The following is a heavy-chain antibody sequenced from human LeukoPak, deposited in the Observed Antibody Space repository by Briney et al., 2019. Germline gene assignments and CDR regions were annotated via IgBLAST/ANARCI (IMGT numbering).Heavy chain of an antibody. Sequence: SETLSLTCTVSGGSISSSSYYWGWIRQPPGKGLEWIGSIYYSGSTYYNPSLKSRVTISVDTSKNQFSLKLSSVTAADTAVYYCASRMAYATDYFDYWGQGTLVTVSS. D-gene: IGHD2-8*01. CDR3: ASRMAYATDYFDY. CDR2: IYYSGST. CDR1: GGSISSSSYY. J-gene: IGHJ4*02. V-gene: IGHV4-39*01.